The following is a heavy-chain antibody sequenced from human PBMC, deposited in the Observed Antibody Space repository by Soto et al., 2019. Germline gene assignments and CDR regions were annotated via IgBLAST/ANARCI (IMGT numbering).Heavy chain of an antibody. CDR3: IGDGGASDWFDP. D-gene: IGHD1-26*01. Sequence: EVQLVESGGGLVQPGGSLRLSCAASGFTFSTYSMNWVRQAPGKGLEWVSYISSSGSTIYYADSVKGRFTISRDNAKNSLYLQMNSLRDEDTAIYYCIGDGGASDWFDPWGHGTQVTVSS. CDR1: GFTFSTYS. V-gene: IGHV3-48*02. J-gene: IGHJ5*02. CDR2: ISSSGSTI.